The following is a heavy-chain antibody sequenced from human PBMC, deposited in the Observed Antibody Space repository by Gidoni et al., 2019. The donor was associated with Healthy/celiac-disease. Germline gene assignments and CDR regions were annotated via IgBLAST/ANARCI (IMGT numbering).Heavy chain of an antibody. CDR1: GFTFSSYA. CDR3: AKQLLWFGELYYYYGMDV. D-gene: IGHD3-10*01. CDR2: ISGSGGST. V-gene: IGHV3-23*01. Sequence: EVQLLESGGGLVQPGGSLRLSCAASGFTFSSYAMSWVRQAPGKGLEWVSAISGSGGSTYYADSVKGRFTISRDNSKNTLYLQMNSLRAEDTAVYYCAKQLLWFGELYYYYGMDVWGQGTTVTVSS. J-gene: IGHJ6*02.